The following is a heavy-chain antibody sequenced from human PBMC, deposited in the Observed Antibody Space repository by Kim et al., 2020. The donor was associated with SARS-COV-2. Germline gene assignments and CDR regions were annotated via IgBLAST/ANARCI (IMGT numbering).Heavy chain of an antibody. J-gene: IGHJ4*02. CDR1: NFVFSGHG. Sequence: GGSLRLSCAASNFVFSGHGMHWVRQSPGKGLEWVAAISYDGSIKFYADSVRGRFTISRDNSQDTLYLQMSSLRVNDTALYYCAGNVDSSGNHLDYWGQG. CDR2: ISYDGSIK. CDR3: AGNVDSSGNHLDY. D-gene: IGHD3-10*01. V-gene: IGHV3-30*03.